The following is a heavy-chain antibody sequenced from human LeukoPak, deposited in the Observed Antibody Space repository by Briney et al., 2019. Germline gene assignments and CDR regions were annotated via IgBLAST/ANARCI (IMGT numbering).Heavy chain of an antibody. CDR1: GFTFGGYA. CDR3: TRDSDFGVVPRFPFQTPYYFDY. CDR2: IRSKAYGGTT. D-gene: IGHD3-3*01. Sequence: GGSLRLSCTASGFTFGGYAMSWVRQAPGKGLEWVGFIRSKAYGGTTEYAASVKGRFTISRDDSKSIAYLQMNSLKTEDTAVYYCTRDSDFGVVPRFPFQTPYYFDYWGQGTLVTVSS. V-gene: IGHV3-49*04. J-gene: IGHJ4*02.